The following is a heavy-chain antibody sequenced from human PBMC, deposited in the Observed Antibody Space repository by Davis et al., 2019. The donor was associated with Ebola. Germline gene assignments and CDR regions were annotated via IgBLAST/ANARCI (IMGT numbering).Heavy chain of an antibody. J-gene: IGHJ5*01. CDR2: INHSGTT. V-gene: IGHV4-34*01. CDR1: GGSFSAYY. CDR3: ARGLGLGWFDS. Sequence: SETLSLTCAVYGGSFSAYYWSWIRQPPGKGLEWIGEINHSGTTNYSPSLKSRVTTSVDTSKNQFSLKLSSVTAADTAVYYCARGLGLGWFDSWGRGTLVTVSS.